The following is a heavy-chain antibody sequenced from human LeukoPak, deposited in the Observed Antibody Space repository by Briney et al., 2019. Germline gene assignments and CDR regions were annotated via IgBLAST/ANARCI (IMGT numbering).Heavy chain of an antibody. Sequence: SVKVSCKASGGTFSSYAISWVRQAPGQGLEWMGRIIPIFGTANYAQKFQGRVTITTDGSTSTAYMELSSLRSEDTAVYYCARDLGYRSGGSCRIFDYWGQGTLVTVSS. D-gene: IGHD2-15*01. CDR3: ARDLGYRSGGSCRIFDY. CDR1: GGTFSSYA. J-gene: IGHJ4*02. CDR2: IIPIFGTA. V-gene: IGHV1-69*05.